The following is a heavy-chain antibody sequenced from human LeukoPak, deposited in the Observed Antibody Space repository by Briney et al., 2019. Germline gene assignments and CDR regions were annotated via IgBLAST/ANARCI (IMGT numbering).Heavy chain of an antibody. J-gene: IGHJ6*03. V-gene: IGHV1-69*13. Sequence: GASVKVSCKASGGTFSSYAISWVRQAPGQGLEWMGGIIPIFGTANYAQKFQGRVTITADESTSTAYMELSSLRSEDTAVYYCAIRYCSSTSCYSAYCMDVWGKGTTVTISS. D-gene: IGHD2-2*01. CDR3: AIRYCSSTSCYSAYCMDV. CDR2: IIPIFGTA. CDR1: GGTFSSYA.